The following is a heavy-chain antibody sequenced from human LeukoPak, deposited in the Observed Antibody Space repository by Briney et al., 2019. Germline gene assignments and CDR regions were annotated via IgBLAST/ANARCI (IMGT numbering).Heavy chain of an antibody. CDR1: GGSFSGYY. J-gene: IGHJ4*02. CDR2: INHSGST. V-gene: IGHV4-34*01. Sequence: SETLSLTCAVYGGSFSGYYWSWIRQPPGKGQEWIGEINHSGSTNYNPSLKSRVTISVDTSKNQSSLKLSSVTAADTAVYYCARDPVTSVTGPYSSSPPNDYWGQGTLVTVSS. D-gene: IGHD6-6*01. CDR3: ARDPVTSVTGPYSSSPPNDY.